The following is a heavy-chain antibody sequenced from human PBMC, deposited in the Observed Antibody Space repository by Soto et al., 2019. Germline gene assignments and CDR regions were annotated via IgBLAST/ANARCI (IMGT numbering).Heavy chain of an antibody. CDR2: VSPPFRTS. D-gene: IGHD3-10*01. CDR1: GVSFNNNG. Sequence: QVQLVQSGAEVKKPGSSVKVSCKTSGVSFNNNGIGWVRQAPGHGLEWMGGVSPPFRTSNYARKFQGRISITAYAPPGTVNMELSSLPSEDPAHYSFATVFYFGSGSYSPYVMDVWGQGTTFTVSS. J-gene: IGHJ6*02. V-gene: IGHV1-69*01. CDR3: ATVFYFGSGSYSPYVMDV.